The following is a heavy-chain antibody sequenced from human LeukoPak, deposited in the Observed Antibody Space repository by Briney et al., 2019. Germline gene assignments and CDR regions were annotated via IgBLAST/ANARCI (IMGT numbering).Heavy chain of an antibody. J-gene: IGHJ5*02. D-gene: IGHD6-6*01. CDR2: IYYSGST. V-gene: IGHV4-59*01. Sequence: SETLSLTCTVSGGSISSYHWIWIRQPPGRGLEWIGYIYYSGSTNYNPSLKSRVTISVDTSKNQFSLKLSSVTAADTAVYYCARDFRRYSSSPNWFDPWGQGTLVTVSS. CDR3: ARDFRRYSSSPNWFDP. CDR1: GGSISSYH.